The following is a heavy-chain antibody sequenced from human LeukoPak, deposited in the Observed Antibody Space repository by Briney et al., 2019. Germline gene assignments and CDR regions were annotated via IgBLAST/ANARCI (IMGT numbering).Heavy chain of an antibody. J-gene: IGHJ4*02. CDR1: GGSITSRSYY. V-gene: IGHV4-39*01. Sequence: PSETLSLTCTVSGGSITSRSYYWGWIRQPPGKGLERIGSIYYSGSTFYNPSLKSRVTISIDTSKNQFSLKLSSVTAADTAVYYCARLRSERYGDYPGPEDVFLDYWGQGTLVTVSS. D-gene: IGHD4-17*01. CDR2: IYYSGST. CDR3: ARLRSERYGDYPGPEDVFLDY.